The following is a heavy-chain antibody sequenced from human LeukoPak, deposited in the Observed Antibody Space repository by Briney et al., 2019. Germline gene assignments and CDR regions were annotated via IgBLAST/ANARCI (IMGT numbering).Heavy chain of an antibody. CDR1: GFSISSGHY. Sequence: SETLSLTCAVSGFSISSGHYWGWIRQPPGKEPEWIGSIYHSGSSYYNPSLKSRVTISVGTSKNQFSLKLSSVTAADTAVYYCARLWFGDFGGIDYWGQGTLVTVSS. CDR3: ARLWFGDFGGIDY. V-gene: IGHV4-38-2*01. CDR2: IYHSGSS. J-gene: IGHJ4*02. D-gene: IGHD3-10*01.